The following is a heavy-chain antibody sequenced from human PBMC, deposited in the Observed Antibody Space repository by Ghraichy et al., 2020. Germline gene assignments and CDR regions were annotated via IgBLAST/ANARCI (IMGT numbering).Heavy chain of an antibody. CDR3: AKDSSGWYASLSYFYYGMDV. D-gene: IGHD6-19*01. Sequence: GGSLRLSCAASGFTFSNFGMHWVRQAPGKGLEWVALISYDGSKKYYTDSVKGRFTISRDNSKNTLYLQMNSLRAEDTAIYYCAKDSSGWYASLSYFYYGMDVWGQGTPVTVSS. CDR2: ISYDGSKK. V-gene: IGHV3-30*18. J-gene: IGHJ6*02. CDR1: GFTFSNFG.